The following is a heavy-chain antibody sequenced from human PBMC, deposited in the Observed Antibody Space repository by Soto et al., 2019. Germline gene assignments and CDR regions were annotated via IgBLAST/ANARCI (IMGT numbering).Heavy chain of an antibody. CDR1: GGTXSSYA. CDR3: ARDLAAVAGTWYFDY. D-gene: IGHD6-19*01. J-gene: IGHJ4*02. V-gene: IGHV1-69*13. Sequence: SVKVSCKASGGTXSSYAISWVRQAPGQGLEWMGGIIPIFGTANYAQKFQGRVTITADESTSTAYMELSSLRSEDTAVYYCARDLAAVAGTWYFDYWGQGTLVTVSS. CDR2: IIPIFGTA.